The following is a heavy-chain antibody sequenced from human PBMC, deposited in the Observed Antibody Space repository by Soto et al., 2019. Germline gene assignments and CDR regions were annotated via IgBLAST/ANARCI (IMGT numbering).Heavy chain of an antibody. CDR1: GFTFSSYA. V-gene: IGHV3-23*01. D-gene: IGHD2-15*01. CDR3: TKSSVHCSGGSCFDF. Sequence: GGSLILSCAASGFTFSSYAMSWVRQAPGKRLEWLSLISGSGATTYYADSVKGRFIVSRDKSKNTVYLQMNSLRADDTALYYCTKSSVHCSGGSCFDFWGQGTLVTVSS. CDR2: ISGSGATT. J-gene: IGHJ5*01.